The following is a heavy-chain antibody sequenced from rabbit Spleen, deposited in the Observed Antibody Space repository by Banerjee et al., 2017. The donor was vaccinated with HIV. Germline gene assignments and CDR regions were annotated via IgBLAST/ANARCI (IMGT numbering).Heavy chain of an antibody. CDR1: AFSFSSNSY. CDR2: IYTGSGST. Sequence: QSLEESGGGLVQPEGSLTLTCTASAFSFSSNSYMCWVRQAPGKGLEWIGCIYTGSGSTYYASWAKGRFSISKTSSTTVTLQMTSLTAADTATYFCARDPSSTNTGYYIDHLNLWGPGTLVTVS. V-gene: IGHV1S40*01. CDR3: ARDPSSTNTGYYIDHLNL. D-gene: IGHD1-1*01. J-gene: IGHJ4*01.